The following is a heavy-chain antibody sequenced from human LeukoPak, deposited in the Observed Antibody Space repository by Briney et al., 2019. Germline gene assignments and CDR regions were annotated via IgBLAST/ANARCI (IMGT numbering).Heavy chain of an antibody. CDR2: IYPGDSDT. D-gene: IGHD4-17*01. CDR3: ARLLDYDSTYYYMDV. CDR1: GYNFLTFW. J-gene: IGHJ6*03. Sequence: ESLKISCETSGYNFLTFWIAWVRQMPGKGLEWMGVIYPGDSDTRYSPSFQGQVSISVDTSLSTAYLQWRSLRASDTAMYYCARLLDYDSTYYYMDVWGIGTSVIVS. V-gene: IGHV5-51*01.